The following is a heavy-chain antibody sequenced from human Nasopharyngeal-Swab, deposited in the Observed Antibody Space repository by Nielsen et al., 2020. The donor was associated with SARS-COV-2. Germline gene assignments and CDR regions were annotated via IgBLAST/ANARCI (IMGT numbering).Heavy chain of an antibody. D-gene: IGHD5-18*01. CDR2: IYYSGST. CDR3: ARGRTVMDSYEMEDYFDY. Sequence: SETLSLTCTVSGGSISSSSYYWGWIRQPPGKGLEWIGSIYYSGSTYYNPSLKSRVTISVDTSKNQFSLKLSSVTAADTAVYYCARGRTVMDSYEMEDYFDYWGQGTLVTVSS. V-gene: IGHV4-39*07. CDR1: GGSISSSSYY. J-gene: IGHJ4*02.